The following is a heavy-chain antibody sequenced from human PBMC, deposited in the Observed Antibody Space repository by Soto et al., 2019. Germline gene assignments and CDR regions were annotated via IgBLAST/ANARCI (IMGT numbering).Heavy chain of an antibody. D-gene: IGHD2-15*01. J-gene: IGHJ4*02. V-gene: IGHV3-64D*06. CDR3: VQDVGVWP. CDR2: TTSHGHIT. Sequence: GGSLRLSCSASGFTFINYDMVWVLQAPWKGLEYISATTSHGHITYYADSVKGRFTISRDNSKNTLSLQMSSLRGDDTAMYYCVQDVGVWPWGKGTLVTVSS. CDR1: GFTFINYD.